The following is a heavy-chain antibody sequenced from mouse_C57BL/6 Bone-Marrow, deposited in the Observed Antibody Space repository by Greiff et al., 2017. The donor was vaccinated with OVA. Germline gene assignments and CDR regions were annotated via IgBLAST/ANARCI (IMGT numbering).Heavy chain of an antibody. CDR1: GFSLTSYG. Sequence: VQVVESGPGLVQPSQSLSLTCTVSGFSLTSYGVHWVRQSPGRGLEWLGVIWSGGSTDYNAAFISRLSISKDNAKSQVFFKMNSLQADDTAIYYFYREANYSNYSGYYYAMDYWGQGTSVTVSS. CDR2: IWSGGST. J-gene: IGHJ4*01. V-gene: IGHV2-2*01. D-gene: IGHD2-5*01. CDR3: YREANYSNYSGYYYAMDY.